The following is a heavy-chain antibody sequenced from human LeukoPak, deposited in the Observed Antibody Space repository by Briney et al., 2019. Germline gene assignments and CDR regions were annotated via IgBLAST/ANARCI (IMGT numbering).Heavy chain of an antibody. Sequence: GGSLRLSCAASGFSFSNYAMSWVRQAPGKGLEWVSTISATGSGTYYADSMKGRFTISRDNSKDTLYLQMNSLRAEDTAEYYCAKDLRNRAATLGYWGQGTLVTVSS. J-gene: IGHJ4*02. V-gene: IGHV3-23*01. CDR2: ISATGSGT. CDR3: AKDLRNRAATLGY. D-gene: IGHD6-25*01. CDR1: GFSFSNYA.